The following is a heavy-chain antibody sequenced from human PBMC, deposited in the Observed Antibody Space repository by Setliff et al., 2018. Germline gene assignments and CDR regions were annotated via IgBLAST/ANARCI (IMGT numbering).Heavy chain of an antibody. CDR1: GGTFSSYA. Sequence: ASVKVSFKASGGTFSSYAISWVRQAPGQGLEWMGWISVYNGKTKYAQKFQGRVTMTTDTSTRTAYMEVTSLRSDDTAVYYCATEKFPGDWGDYWGQGTLVTVSS. CDR3: ATEKFPGDWGDY. CDR2: ISVYNGKT. D-gene: IGHD2-21*01. V-gene: IGHV1-18*01. J-gene: IGHJ4*02.